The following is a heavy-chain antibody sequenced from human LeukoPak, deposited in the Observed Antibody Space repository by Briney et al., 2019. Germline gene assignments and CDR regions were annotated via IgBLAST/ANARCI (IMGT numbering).Heavy chain of an antibody. Sequence: PGGSLRLSCAASGFTFSSYSMNWVRQAPGKGLEWVSYISSSSSTIYYADSVKGRFTISRDNAKNSLYLQMNSLRAEDTAVYYCARVLGIRFSRDYYYMDVWGKGTTVTVSS. CDR2: ISSSSSTI. V-gene: IGHV3-48*01. D-gene: IGHD3-3*01. CDR3: ARVLGIRFSRDYYYMDV. J-gene: IGHJ6*03. CDR1: GFTFSSYS.